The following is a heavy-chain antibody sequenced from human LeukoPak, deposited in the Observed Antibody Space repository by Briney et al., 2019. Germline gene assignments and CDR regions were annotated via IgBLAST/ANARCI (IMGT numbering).Heavy chain of an antibody. CDR1: GFPFSSYR. CDR3: SRSQFDY. CDR2: INGDGTVT. Sequence: GGSLRLSCATSGFPFSSYRMLWVRQAPGKGLVWVSRINGDGTVTTYADSVEGRFTISRDNTKNILYLQMNNLRAEDTATYYCSRSQFDYWGQGVLVTVSS. J-gene: IGHJ4*02. V-gene: IGHV3-74*03.